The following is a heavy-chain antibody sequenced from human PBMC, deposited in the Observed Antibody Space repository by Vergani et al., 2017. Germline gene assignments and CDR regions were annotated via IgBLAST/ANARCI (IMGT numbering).Heavy chain of an antibody. D-gene: IGHD4-17*01. J-gene: IGHJ4*02. V-gene: IGHV3-11*05. CDR2: ISSSSSYT. CDR3: ARDWLSGEPNENYLDY. Sequence: QVQLVESGGGLVKPGGSLRLSCAASGFTLSDYYMSWIRQAPGKGLEWVSYISSSSSYTNYADSVKGRFTIARDNAKNLLYLQMNSLRAEDAAVYYCARDWLSGEPNENYLDYWGQGTLVTVSS. CDR1: GFTLSDYY.